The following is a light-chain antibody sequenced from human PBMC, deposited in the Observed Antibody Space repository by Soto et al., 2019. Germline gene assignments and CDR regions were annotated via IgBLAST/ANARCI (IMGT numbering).Light chain of an antibody. CDR3: QQYNDYFRT. CDR2: DVS. Sequence: DIQMTQSPSALSAYVGGSVSITSRASQNISNWVAWYQLKPGEAPRLLMFDVSTLHSGVPSRFSGSGSGTEFTLTISSLQPDDSATYYCQQYNDYFRTFGQGTKVDIK. V-gene: IGKV1-5*01. CDR1: QNISNW. J-gene: IGKJ1*01.